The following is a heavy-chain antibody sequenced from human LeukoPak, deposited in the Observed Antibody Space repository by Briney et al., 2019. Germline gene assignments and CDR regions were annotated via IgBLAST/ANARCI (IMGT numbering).Heavy chain of an antibody. V-gene: IGHV3-48*04. D-gene: IGHD3-22*01. CDR2: ISSSSSTI. CDR1: GFTFSSYS. J-gene: IGHJ4*02. CDR3: ARGEDYYDSSGSPEYYFDY. Sequence: PGGSLRLSCAASGFTFSSYSMNWVRQAPGKGLEWVPYISSSSSTIYYADSVKGRFTISRDNAKNSLYLQMNSLRAEDTAVYYCARGEDYYDSSGSPEYYFDYWGQGTLVTVSS.